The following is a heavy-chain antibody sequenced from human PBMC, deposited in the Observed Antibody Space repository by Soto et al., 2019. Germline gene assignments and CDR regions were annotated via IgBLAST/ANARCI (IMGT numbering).Heavy chain of an antibody. CDR3: ARGSICSGGSCYSAFDI. J-gene: IGHJ3*02. Sequence: ASVNVSCKASGYTFTSYGISWVRQAPGQGLEWMGWISAYNGNTNYAQKLQGRVTMTTDTSTGTAYMELRSLRSDDTAVYYCARGSICSGGSCYSAFDIWGQGTMVTVSS. CDR1: GYTFTSYG. V-gene: IGHV1-18*01. D-gene: IGHD2-15*01. CDR2: ISAYNGNT.